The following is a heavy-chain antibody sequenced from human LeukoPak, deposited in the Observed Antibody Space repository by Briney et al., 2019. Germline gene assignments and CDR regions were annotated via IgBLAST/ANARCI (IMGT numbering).Heavy chain of an antibody. CDR2: INHSGST. Sequence: SETLSLTCAVYGGSSSGYYWSWIRQPPGKGLEWIGEINHSGSTNYNPSLKSRVTISVDTSKNQFSLKLSSVTAADTAVYYCASELPGWLVDYWGQGTLVTVSS. D-gene: IGHD3-22*01. J-gene: IGHJ4*02. CDR3: ASELPGWLVDY. V-gene: IGHV4-34*01. CDR1: GGSSSGYY.